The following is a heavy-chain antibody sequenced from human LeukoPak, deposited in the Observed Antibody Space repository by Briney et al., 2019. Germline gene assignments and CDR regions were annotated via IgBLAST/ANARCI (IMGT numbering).Heavy chain of an antibody. J-gene: IGHJ3*01. V-gene: IGHV3-48*01. CDR2: ITGSSRTK. CDR3: ARPTSSGWYSH. D-gene: IGHD6-19*01. Sequence: GGSLRLSCAASGFIFSNYDMNWVRQAPGRGLEWVSYITGSSRTKSYADSVKGRFTISRDNAENSVYLQMNSLRAEDTAVYYCARPTSSGWYSHWGQGTMVTVSS. CDR1: GFIFSNYD.